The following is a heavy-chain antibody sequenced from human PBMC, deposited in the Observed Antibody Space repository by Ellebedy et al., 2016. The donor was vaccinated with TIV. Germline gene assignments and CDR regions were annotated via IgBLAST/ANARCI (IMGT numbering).Heavy chain of an antibody. CDR2: ISSSSSTI. CDR1: GFTFSSYS. D-gene: IGHD1-26*01. Sequence: GESLKISCAASGFTFSSYSMNWVRQAPGKGLEWVSYISSSSSTIYYADSVKGRFTISRDNAKNSLYLQMNSLRAEDTAVYYCARPSTVGAILCFDYWGRGTLVTVSS. CDR3: ARPSTVGAILCFDY. V-gene: IGHV3-48*01. J-gene: IGHJ4*02.